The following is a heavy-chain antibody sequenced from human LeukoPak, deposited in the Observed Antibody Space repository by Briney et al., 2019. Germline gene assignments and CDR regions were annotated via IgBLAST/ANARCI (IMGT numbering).Heavy chain of an antibody. CDR1: GFALSDHY. Sequence: GGSLRLSCAASGFALSDHYMSWIRQAPGKGLEWVASISSGDNFIFYGDSVKGRFTISRDNAKNSAFLQMNSLRVEDTAVYYCARGRDYFDHWGQGTLVTASS. CDR3: ARGRDYFDH. CDR2: ISSGDNFI. V-gene: IGHV3-11*01. J-gene: IGHJ4*02.